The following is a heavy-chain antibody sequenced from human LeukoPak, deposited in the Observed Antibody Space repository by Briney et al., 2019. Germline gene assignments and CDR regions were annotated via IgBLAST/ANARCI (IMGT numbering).Heavy chain of an antibody. D-gene: IGHD6-13*01. CDR1: GYTFTGYY. J-gene: IGHJ4*02. CDR3: ARGSSSGNDY. V-gene: IGHV1-2*02. CDR2: INPNSGGT. Sequence: ASVKVSCKASGYTFTGYYMHWVRQPPGQGLEWMGWINPNSGGTNYAKKVQGRVNMTRDTSISTAYRELSRLRSDDTAVYYCARGSSSGNDYWGQGTLVTVSS.